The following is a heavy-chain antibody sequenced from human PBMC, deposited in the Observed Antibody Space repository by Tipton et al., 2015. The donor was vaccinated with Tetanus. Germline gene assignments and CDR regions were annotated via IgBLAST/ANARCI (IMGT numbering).Heavy chain of an antibody. J-gene: IGHJ5*02. CDR3: AKDPASRGWFDP. CDR1: GFTFSNYA. CDR2: ISGSGGTT. Sequence: SLRLSCAASGFTFSNYAMSWVRQAPGKGLEWVSGISGSGGTTSYADSVKGRFSISRDNSKNTVYLQMNSLRDEDTAVYYCAKDPASRGWFDPWGQGTLVSVSS. V-gene: IGHV3-23*01.